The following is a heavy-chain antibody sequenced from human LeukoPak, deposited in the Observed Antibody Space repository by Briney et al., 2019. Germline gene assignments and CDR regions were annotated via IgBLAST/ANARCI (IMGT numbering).Heavy chain of an antibody. V-gene: IGHV3-21*01. CDR1: GFTFSSYS. D-gene: IGHD1-7*01. Sequence: GGSLRLSCAASGFTFSSYSMNWVRQAPGKGLEWVSSISSSSSYIYYADSVKGRFTISRDNAKNSLYLQMNSLRAEDTAVYYCARSEYNWNYLCYWGQGTLVTVSS. CDR3: ARSEYNWNYLCY. J-gene: IGHJ4*02. CDR2: ISSSSSYI.